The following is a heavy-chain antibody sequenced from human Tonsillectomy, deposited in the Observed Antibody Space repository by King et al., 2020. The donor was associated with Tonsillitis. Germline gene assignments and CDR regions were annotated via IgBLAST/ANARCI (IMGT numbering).Heavy chain of an antibody. CDR2: IYHSGST. J-gene: IGHJ4*02. CDR1: GYSISSGYY. V-gene: IGHV4-38-2*02. Sequence: VQLQESGPGLVKPSETLSLTCTVSGYSISSGYYWGWIRQPPGTGLEWIGSIYHSGSTYYNPSLKSRVTISVDTSKNQFSLKLSSVTAADTAVYYCARVSYCGGDCSHFDYWGQGTLVTVSS. CDR3: ARVSYCGGDCSHFDY. D-gene: IGHD2-21*02.